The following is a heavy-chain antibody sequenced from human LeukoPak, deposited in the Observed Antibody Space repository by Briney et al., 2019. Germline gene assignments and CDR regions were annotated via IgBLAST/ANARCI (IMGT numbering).Heavy chain of an antibody. V-gene: IGHV4-39*01. D-gene: IGHD5-12*01. CDR1: GGSISSSTYY. J-gene: IGHJ4*02. Sequence: SETVSLTCTVSGGSISSSTYYWGWIRQPPGKGLEWIGSIYYSGSTYYNPSLKSRVTISVDTSKNQFSLKLTSVTAADTAVYYCARIAVATGYDCFDYWGQGILVSASS. CDR2: IYYSGST. CDR3: ARIAVATGYDCFDY.